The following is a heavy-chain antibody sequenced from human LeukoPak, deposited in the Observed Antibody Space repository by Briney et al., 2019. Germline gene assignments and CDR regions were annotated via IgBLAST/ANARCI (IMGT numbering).Heavy chain of an antibody. D-gene: IGHD1-1*01. V-gene: IGHV3-73*01. J-gene: IGHJ3*02. CDR2: IRSKANSYAT. Sequence: GGSLRLSCAASGFTFSGSAMHWVHQASGKGLEWVGRIRSKANSYATAYAASVKGRFTISRDDSKNTAYLQMNSLKTEDTAVYYCTRRPGTTGTAFDIWGQGTMVTVSS. CDR1: GFTFSGSA. CDR3: TRRPGTTGTAFDI.